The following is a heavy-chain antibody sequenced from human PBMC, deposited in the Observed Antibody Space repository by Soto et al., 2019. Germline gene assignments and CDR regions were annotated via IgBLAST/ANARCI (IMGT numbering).Heavy chain of an antibody. D-gene: IGHD3-10*01. CDR2: IYYSGST. Sequence: SETLSLTCTVSGGSISSYYWSWIRQPPGKGLEWIGYIYYSGSTNYNPSLKSRVTISVDTSKNQFSLKLSSVTAADTAVYYCARDEGSYYGILWGQGTLVTVSS. J-gene: IGHJ4*02. V-gene: IGHV4-59*01. CDR1: GGSISSYY. CDR3: ARDEGSYYGIL.